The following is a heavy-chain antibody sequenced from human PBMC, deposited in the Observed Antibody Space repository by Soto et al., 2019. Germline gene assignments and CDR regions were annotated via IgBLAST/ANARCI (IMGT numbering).Heavy chain of an antibody. V-gene: IGHV3-53*01. CDR2: IYTGGTT. CDR1: GFTVSCNY. CDR3: ARDLGRDSNQH. D-gene: IGHD4-4*01. Sequence: EVQLVESGGALIQPGGCLRLSCAASGFTVSCNYMSWVRQAPGKGLEWVSVIYTGGTTSYADSVKGRFTISRDNSKNTVYLQMDSLRAEDTAVYYCARDLGRDSNQHWGQGTLVTVSS. J-gene: IGHJ1*01.